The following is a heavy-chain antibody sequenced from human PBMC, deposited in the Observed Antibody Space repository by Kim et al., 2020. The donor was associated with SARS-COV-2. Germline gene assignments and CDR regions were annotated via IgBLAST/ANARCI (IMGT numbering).Heavy chain of an antibody. Sequence: GGSLRLSCAASGFTFSSYAMSWVRQAPGKGLEWVSAISGSGGSTYYADSVKGRFTISRDNSKNTLFLQMNRLRAEDTAVYYCAKVSFFHSSSWYTDYWGQGTLVTVSS. CDR2: ISGSGGST. CDR3: AKVSFFHSSSWYTDY. V-gene: IGHV3-23*01. J-gene: IGHJ4*02. CDR1: GFTFSSYA. D-gene: IGHD6-13*01.